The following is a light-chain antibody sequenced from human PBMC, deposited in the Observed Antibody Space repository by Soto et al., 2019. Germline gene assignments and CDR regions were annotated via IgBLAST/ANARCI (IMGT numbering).Light chain of an antibody. CDR2: GAF. CDR1: PGIRRC. CDR3: LQHDTYPLT. J-gene: IGKJ4*01. Sequence: DSHMTQSPSSLSASGGDRVTSACRASPGIRRCLGWYQQRAGKAPKRLIYGAFNLHSGVSSRFSGSGSGTEFTLTITSLQPEDSATYYCLQHDTYPLTFGGGTKVEI. V-gene: IGKV1-17*01.